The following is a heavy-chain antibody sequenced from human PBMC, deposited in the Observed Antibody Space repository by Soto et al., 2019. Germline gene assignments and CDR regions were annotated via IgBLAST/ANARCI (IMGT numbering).Heavy chain of an antibody. CDR2: INHSGST. V-gene: IGHV4-34*01. J-gene: IGHJ4*02. Sequence: QVQLQQWGAGLLKPSETLSLTCAVYGGSFSGYYWSWIRQPPGKGLEWIGEINHSGSTNYNPSLKSRVTISVDTSNNQFSLKLSSVTAADTAVYYCAREPEGNYYGSGSLDYWGQGTLVTVSS. CDR1: GGSFSGYY. D-gene: IGHD3-10*01. CDR3: AREPEGNYYGSGSLDY.